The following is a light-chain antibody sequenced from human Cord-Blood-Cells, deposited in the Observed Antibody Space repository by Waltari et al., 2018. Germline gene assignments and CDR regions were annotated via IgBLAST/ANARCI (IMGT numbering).Light chain of an antibody. J-gene: IGLJ3*02. CDR3: AAWDDSLNGQV. CDR2: YDD. V-gene: IGLV1-36*01. CDR1: SSNIGNNA. Sequence: QSVLTQPPPVSEAPRQRVTISCSGSSSNIGNNAVHWYQQLPGKAPKLLIYYDDLLPSGVSDRFSGSKSGTSASLASSGLQSEDEAYYYCAAWDDSLNGQVFGGGTKLTVL.